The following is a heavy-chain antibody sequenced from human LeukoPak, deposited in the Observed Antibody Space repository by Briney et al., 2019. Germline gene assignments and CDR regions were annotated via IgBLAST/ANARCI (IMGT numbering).Heavy chain of an antibody. D-gene: IGHD3-22*01. J-gene: IGHJ1*01. CDR3: ARAPSEIGGYYPEYFRH. CDR2: IKSDGST. V-gene: IGHV3-74*01. CDR1: GFTFSSYW. Sequence: GTSLRLSCEASGFTFSSYWMHWVRQAPGKGLVWVSRIKSDGSTRYADSVKGRFTISRDNAKNTVSLQMNSLRAEDTGVYYCARAPSEIGGYYPEYFRHWGQGTLVTVSP.